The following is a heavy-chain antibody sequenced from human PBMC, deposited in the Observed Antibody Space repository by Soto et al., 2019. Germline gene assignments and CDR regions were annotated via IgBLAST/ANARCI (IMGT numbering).Heavy chain of an antibody. Sequence: QVQLVESGGGVVQPGRSLRLSCAASGFIFSSYGMHWVRQAPGKGLEWVAVTSYDGSTKDYADSVKGRFIISRDNSENTLQIELNSLRPESTAVYYCAQDMSDYGNYPILDYWGRGTLVTVSS. J-gene: IGHJ4*02. D-gene: IGHD4-17*01. CDR2: TSYDGSTK. CDR1: GFIFSSYG. CDR3: AQDMSDYGNYPILDY. V-gene: IGHV3-30*18.